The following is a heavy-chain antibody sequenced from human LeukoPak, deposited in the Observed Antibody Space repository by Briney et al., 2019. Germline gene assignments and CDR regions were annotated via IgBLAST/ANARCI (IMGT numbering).Heavy chain of an antibody. CDR3: ARDLEPTIVVVPAATGDYGMDV. Sequence: GGSLRLSCAASGFTFSSYSMNWVRQAPGKGLEWVSSIGSSGRYIYYADSVKGRFTISRDNAKNSLYLQMNSLRAEDTAVYYCARDLEPTIVVVPAATGDYGMDVWGQGTTVTVS. J-gene: IGHJ6*02. V-gene: IGHV3-21*01. CDR1: GFTFSSYS. D-gene: IGHD2-2*01. CDR2: IGSSGRYI.